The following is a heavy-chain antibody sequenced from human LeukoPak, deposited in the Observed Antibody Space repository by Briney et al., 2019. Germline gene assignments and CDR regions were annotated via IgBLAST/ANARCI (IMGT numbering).Heavy chain of an antibody. J-gene: IGHJ4*02. D-gene: IGHD3-22*01. CDR2: ISAYNGNT. CDR1: GGTFSSYA. CDR3: ARDDRYYYDSSGYPY. V-gene: IGHV1-18*01. Sequence: ASVKVSCKASGGTFSSYAISWVRQAPGQGLEWMGWISAYNGNTNYAQKLQGRVTMTTDTSTSTAYMELRSLRSDDTAVYYCARDDRYYYDSSGYPYWGQGTLVTVSS.